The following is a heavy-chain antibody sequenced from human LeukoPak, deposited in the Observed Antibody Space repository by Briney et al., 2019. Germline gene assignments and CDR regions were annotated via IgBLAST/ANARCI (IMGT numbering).Heavy chain of an antibody. CDR2: VNPDTGGT. J-gene: IGHJ4*02. V-gene: IGHV1-2*06. Sequence: ASVKVSCKASGYTFTDYYVHWVQQAPGQGPEWMGRVNPDTGGTNYAQKFQGGVTMTRDTSINTAYMELSRLTPDDTAIYYCARVGPTSYFDYWGQGTLVTVSS. CDR3: ARVGPTSYFDY. CDR1: GYTFTDYY.